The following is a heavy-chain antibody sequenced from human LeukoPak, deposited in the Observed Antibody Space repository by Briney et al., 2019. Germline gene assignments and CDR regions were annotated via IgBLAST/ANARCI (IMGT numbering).Heavy chain of an antibody. Sequence: ASVKVSCKASGYTFTSYYMHWVRQAPGQGLEWMGIITPTDSTNYAQKFQGRVTMTRDMSTNTVYMELSGLTSEDTAIYFCVRRGWVRGYSRSLFGYWGQGTLVTVSS. CDR1: GYTFTSYY. D-gene: IGHD5-12*01. V-gene: IGHV1-46*01. CDR3: VRRGWVRGYSRSLFGY. CDR2: ITPTDST. J-gene: IGHJ4*02.